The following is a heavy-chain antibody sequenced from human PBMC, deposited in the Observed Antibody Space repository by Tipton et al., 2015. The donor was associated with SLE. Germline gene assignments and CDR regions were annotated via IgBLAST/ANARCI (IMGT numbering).Heavy chain of an antibody. CDR2: IYYSGST. CDR1: GGSISSYY. V-gene: IGHV4-59*12. CDR3: ARDDVLLWFRGMDV. Sequence: TLSLTCTVSGGSISSYYWSWIRQTPGKGLEWIGYIYYSGSTNYNPSLKSRVTISVDTSKNQFSLKLSSVTAADTAVYYCARDDVLLWFRGMDVWGQGTTVTVSS. D-gene: IGHD3-10*01. J-gene: IGHJ6*02.